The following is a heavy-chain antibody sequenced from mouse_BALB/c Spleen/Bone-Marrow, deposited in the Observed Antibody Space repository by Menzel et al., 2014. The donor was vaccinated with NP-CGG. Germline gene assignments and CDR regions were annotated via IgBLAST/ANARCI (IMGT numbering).Heavy chain of an antibody. Sequence: EVQLVEPGGGLVQPGGSLRLSCATSGFTFTDYYMSWVRQPPGKALEWLAFIRNKANGYTTEYSASVKGRFTISRDNSQSILYLQMNTLRAEDSATYYCARDMGLLRFDYWGHGTTLTVSS. CDR2: IRNKANGYTT. J-gene: IGHJ2*01. D-gene: IGHD1-1*01. CDR3: ARDMGLLRFDY. CDR1: GFTFTDYY. V-gene: IGHV7-3*02.